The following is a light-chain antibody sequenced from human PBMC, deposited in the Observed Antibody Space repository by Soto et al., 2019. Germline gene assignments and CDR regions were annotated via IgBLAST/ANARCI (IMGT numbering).Light chain of an antibody. J-gene: IGKJ5*01. V-gene: IGKV1-16*01. Sequence: ITTTQSPSSVSASVEDRVTINCRASQGISNYLNWYQQKPGRAPKVLIHAASTLQSGVPSRFSGSGSGTEFTLTISSLQPDDFATYYCQQYHSYPITFGQGTRLEIK. CDR3: QQYHSYPIT. CDR1: QGISNY. CDR2: AAS.